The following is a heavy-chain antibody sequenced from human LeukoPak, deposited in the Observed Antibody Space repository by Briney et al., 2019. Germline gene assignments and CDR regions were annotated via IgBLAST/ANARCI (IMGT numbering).Heavy chain of an antibody. CDR3: ATPTLPLYYDSSGYLGY. J-gene: IGHJ4*02. Sequence: ASVKVSCKASGGTFSSYAISWVRQAPGQGLEWMGGIIPIFGTANYAQKFQGRVTMTEDTSTDTAYMELSSLRSEDTAVYYCATPTLPLYYDSSGYLGYWGQGTLVTVSS. D-gene: IGHD3-22*01. V-gene: IGHV1-69*06. CDR2: IIPIFGTA. CDR1: GGTFSSYA.